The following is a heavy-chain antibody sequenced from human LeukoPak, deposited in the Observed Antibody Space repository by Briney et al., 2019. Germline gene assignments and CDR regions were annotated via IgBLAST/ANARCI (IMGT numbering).Heavy chain of an antibody. V-gene: IGHV1-69*05. CDR3: AEEAGDGYNYKGYFDY. Sequence: ASVKVSCKASGGTFSSYAISWVRQAPGQGLEWIGRIIPIFGTANYAQKFQGRVTITTDESTSTAYMELSSLRSEDTAVYYCAEEAGDGYNYKGYFDYWGQGTLVTVSS. J-gene: IGHJ4*02. CDR1: GGTFSSYA. D-gene: IGHD5-24*01. CDR2: IIPIFGTA.